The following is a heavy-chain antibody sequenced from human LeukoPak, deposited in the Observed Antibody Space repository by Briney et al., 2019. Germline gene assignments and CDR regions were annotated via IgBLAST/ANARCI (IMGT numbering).Heavy chain of an antibody. J-gene: IGHJ6*03. CDR1: ACSFSSYA. CDR2: IIPVFRVI. CDR3: ARDRLFSSYYYGSGSSYYYYYMDV. V-gene: IGHV1-69*10. Sequence: GASVKVSCKASACSFSSYAFSWVRQAPGQGLEWMGGIIPVFRVINYAQKFQGRVTITADKSTSTVYMELNSLRSEDTAVYYCARDRLFSSYYYGSGSSYYYYYMDVWGKGTTVTISS. D-gene: IGHD3-10*01.